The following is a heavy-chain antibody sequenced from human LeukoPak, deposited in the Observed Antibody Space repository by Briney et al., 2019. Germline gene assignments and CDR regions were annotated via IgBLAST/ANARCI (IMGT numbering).Heavy chain of an antibody. Sequence: ASVKVSCKASGYTFTSYDINWVRQATGQGLEWMGWMNPNSGNTGYAQKFQGRVTMTRNTSISTAYMELSSLRSEDTAVYYCARARRDEWDRRLEYDYWGQGTLVTVSS. J-gene: IGHJ4*02. D-gene: IGHD3-16*01. CDR2: MNPNSGNT. V-gene: IGHV1-8*01. CDR3: ARARRDEWDRRLEYDY. CDR1: GYTFTSYD.